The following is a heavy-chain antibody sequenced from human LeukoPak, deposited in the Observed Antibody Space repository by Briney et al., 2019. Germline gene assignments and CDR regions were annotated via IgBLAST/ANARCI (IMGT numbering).Heavy chain of an antibody. CDR2: ISYDGSNK. J-gene: IGHJ4*02. D-gene: IGHD3-22*01. Sequence: GGSLRLSCAASGFTFSSYAMHWVRQAPGKGLEWVAVISYDGSNKYYADSVKGRFTISRDNSKNTLYLQMNSLRAEDTAVYYCARDLFSVTMIVVVGLDWGQGTLVTVSS. CDR3: ARDLFSVTMIVVVGLD. CDR1: GFTFSSYA. V-gene: IGHV3-30*04.